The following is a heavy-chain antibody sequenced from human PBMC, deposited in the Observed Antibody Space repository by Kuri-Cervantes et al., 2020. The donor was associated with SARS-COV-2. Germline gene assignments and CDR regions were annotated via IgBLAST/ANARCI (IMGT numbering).Heavy chain of an antibody. CDR1: GLTFDDYA. J-gene: IGHJ5*01. D-gene: IGHD3-3*01. CDR3: ARLSITIFGALTAPFDS. V-gene: IGHV3-43D*03. Sequence: GESLKISCAASGLTFDDYAMHWVRQAPGKGLEWVSLISWDGGSTYYADSVKGRFTISRDNSKNSLYLQMNSLRAEDTAIYYCARLSITIFGALTAPFDSWGQGTLVTVSS. CDR2: ISWDGGST.